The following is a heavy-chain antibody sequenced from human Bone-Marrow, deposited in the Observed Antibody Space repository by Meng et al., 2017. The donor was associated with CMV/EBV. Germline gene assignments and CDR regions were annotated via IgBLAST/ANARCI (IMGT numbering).Heavy chain of an antibody. CDR1: TSYY. V-gene: IGHV1-46*01. J-gene: IGHJ2*01. Sequence: TSYYMHWVRQAPGQGLEWMGIINPSGGSTSYAQKFQGRVTMTRDTSTSTVYMELSSLRSEDTAVYYCARANRGYYDSSGYYSYWYFDLWGRGTLVTVSS. CDR2: INPSGGST. D-gene: IGHD3-22*01. CDR3: ARANRGYYDSSGYYSYWYFDL.